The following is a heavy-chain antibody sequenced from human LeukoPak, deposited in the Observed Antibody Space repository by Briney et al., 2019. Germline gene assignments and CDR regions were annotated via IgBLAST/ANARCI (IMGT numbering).Heavy chain of an antibody. J-gene: IGHJ6*02. Sequence: PGGSLRLSCAASGFTFSSYAMYWVRQAPGKGLEWVTVISYDGSNKYYADSVKGRFTISRDSSKNTLYLQMNSLRAEDTAVYYCAQAPPLEPVVTADYYYYGMDVWGQGTTVTVSS. V-gene: IGHV3-30*04. D-gene: IGHD2-21*02. CDR2: ISYDGSNK. CDR1: GFTFSSYA. CDR3: AQAPPLEPVVTADYYYYGMDV.